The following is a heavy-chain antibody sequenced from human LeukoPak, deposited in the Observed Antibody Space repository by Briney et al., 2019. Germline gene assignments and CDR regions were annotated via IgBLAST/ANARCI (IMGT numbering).Heavy chain of an antibody. V-gene: IGHV1-46*01. Sequence: ASVKVSCKASGYTFTSYYMHWVRQAPGQGLEWMGIINPSGGSTSYAQKFQGRVTMTRDTSTGTVYMELSSLRSEDTAVYYCARGSPNMGLVNWFDPWGQGTLVTVSS. D-gene: IGHD3-16*01. J-gene: IGHJ5*02. CDR2: INPSGGST. CDR1: GYTFTSYY. CDR3: ARGSPNMGLVNWFDP.